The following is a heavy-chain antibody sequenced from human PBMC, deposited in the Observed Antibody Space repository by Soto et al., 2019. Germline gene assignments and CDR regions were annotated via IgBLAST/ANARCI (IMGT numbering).Heavy chain of an antibody. CDR3: ARELRYGYIYWYSDL. CDR2: INHSGST. J-gene: IGHJ2*01. V-gene: IGHV4-34*01. Sequence: PSETLSLTCAVYGGSFSGYYWSWIRQPPGKGLEWIGEINHSGSTNYNPSLKSRVTISVDTSKKQFSLKLSSVTAADTAVYYCARELRYGYIYWYSDLWGRGTLVTVSS. D-gene: IGHD3-9*01. CDR1: GGSFSGYY.